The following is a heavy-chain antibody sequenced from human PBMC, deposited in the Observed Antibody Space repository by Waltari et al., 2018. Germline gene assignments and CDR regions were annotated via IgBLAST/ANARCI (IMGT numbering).Heavy chain of an antibody. Sequence: QLQLQESGPGLVKPSETLSLTCTVSGGSIRSRRYYLGWILQPPGKGLEWIGSIYYSGSTYYNPSLKSRVTISVDTSKNQFSLKLSSVTAADTAVYYCARRGGGCSSTSCYIVFDYWGQGTLVTVSS. CDR1: GGSIRSRRYY. J-gene: IGHJ4*02. V-gene: IGHV4-39*01. CDR3: ARRGGGCSSTSCYIVFDY. D-gene: IGHD2-2*02. CDR2: IYYSGST.